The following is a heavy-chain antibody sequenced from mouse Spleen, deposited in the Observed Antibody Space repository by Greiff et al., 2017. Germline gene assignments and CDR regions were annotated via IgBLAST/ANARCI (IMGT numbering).Heavy chain of an antibody. Sequence: EVQLQQSGTVLARPGASVKMSCKASGYTFTSYWMHWVKQRPGQGLEWIGAIYPGNSDTSYNQKFKGKAKLTAVTSTSTAYMELSSLTNEDSAVYYCTRVVATDYFDYWGQGTTLTVSS. CDR2: IYPGNSDT. J-gene: IGHJ2*01. D-gene: IGHD1-1*01. CDR3: TRVVATDYFDY. V-gene: IGHV1-5*01. CDR1: GYTFTSYW.